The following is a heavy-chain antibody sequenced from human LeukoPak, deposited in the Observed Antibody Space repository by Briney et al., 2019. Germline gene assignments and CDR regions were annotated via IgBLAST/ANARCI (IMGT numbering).Heavy chain of an antibody. CDR1: GYTFTGYY. Sequence: ASVKVSCKASGYTFTGYYMHWVRQAPGQGLEWMGWINPNSGGTNYAQKLQGRVTMTRDTSISTAYMELSRLRSDDTAVYYCARGSGRYRSYFDYWGQGTLVTVSS. CDR3: ARGSGRYRSYFDY. D-gene: IGHD1-26*01. CDR2: INPNSGGT. J-gene: IGHJ4*02. V-gene: IGHV1-2*02.